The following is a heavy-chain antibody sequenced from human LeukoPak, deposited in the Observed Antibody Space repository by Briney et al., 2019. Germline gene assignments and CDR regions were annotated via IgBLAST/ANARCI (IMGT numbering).Heavy chain of an antibody. J-gene: IGHJ4*02. D-gene: IGHD3-9*01. CDR2: ISGSGGST. V-gene: IGHV3-23*01. CDR3: AKDLRYFDWLLSAFGY. CDR1: GFTFSSYA. Sequence: GGSLRLSCAASGFTFSSYAMSWVRQAPGKGLEWVSAISGSGGSTYYADSVKGRFTLSRDNSKNTLYLQMNSLRAEDTAVYYCAKDLRYFDWLLSAFGYWGQGTLVTVSS.